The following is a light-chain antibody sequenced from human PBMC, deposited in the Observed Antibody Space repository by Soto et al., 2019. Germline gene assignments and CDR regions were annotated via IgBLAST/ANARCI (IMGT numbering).Light chain of an antibody. J-gene: IGKJ1*01. Sequence: DIQMTQSPSSPSASVGHRLTITCLASQGISNYLAWYQQKPGKVPKILIYAASTLQSGVPSRFSGSGSGTDGTITISSLKKEDGATYYCQKSNSAPLTFGQGTKVDNK. CDR1: QGISNY. CDR2: AAS. CDR3: QKSNSAPLT. V-gene: IGKV1-27*01.